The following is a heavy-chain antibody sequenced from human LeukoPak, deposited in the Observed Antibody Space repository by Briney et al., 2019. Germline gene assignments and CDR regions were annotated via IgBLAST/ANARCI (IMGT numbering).Heavy chain of an antibody. J-gene: IGHJ5*02. Sequence: GALVKVSCKASGYTFAGYYMHWVRQAPGQGLEWMGWINPNSGGTNYAQRFQGRVTMTRDTSINTAYMELSRLRSDDTAVYYCAREGYYGSGSSWFDPWGQGTLVTVSS. D-gene: IGHD3-10*01. CDR3: AREGYYGSGSSWFDP. V-gene: IGHV1-2*02. CDR1: GYTFAGYY. CDR2: INPNSGGT.